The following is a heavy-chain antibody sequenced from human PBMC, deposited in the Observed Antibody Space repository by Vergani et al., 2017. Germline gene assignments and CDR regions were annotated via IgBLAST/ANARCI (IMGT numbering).Heavy chain of an antibody. Sequence: EVQLVQSGAEVKKPGATMKISCKVSGYTFTDHYMHWVKQAPGKGLEWMGFFDPEDGETIYAEKFKGRVTIAADTSTDTAHLELSSLRSEDSAVYYCATPQTVTTGGMGVWGQGTTVIVSS. J-gene: IGHJ6*02. CDR3: ATPQTVTTGGMGV. CDR2: FDPEDGET. CDR1: GYTFTDHY. V-gene: IGHV1-69-2*01. D-gene: IGHD4-17*01.